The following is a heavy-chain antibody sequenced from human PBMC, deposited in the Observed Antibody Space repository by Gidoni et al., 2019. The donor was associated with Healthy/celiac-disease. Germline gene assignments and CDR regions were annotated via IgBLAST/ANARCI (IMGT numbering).Heavy chain of an antibody. Sequence: QVQLVESGGGVVQPGRSLRLYCAASGFTFSSYAMHWVRQAPGKGLEWLAFISYDGSNKYYADSVKGRFTISRDNSKNTLYLQMNSLRAEDTAVYYCASDAGGSFDYWGLGTLVTVSS. V-gene: IGHV3-30-3*01. CDR3: ASDAGGSFDY. CDR2: ISYDGSNK. CDR1: GFTFSSYA. D-gene: IGHD2-15*01. J-gene: IGHJ4*02.